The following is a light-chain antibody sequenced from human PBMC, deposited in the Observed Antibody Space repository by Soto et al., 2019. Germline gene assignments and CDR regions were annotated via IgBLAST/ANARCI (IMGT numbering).Light chain of an antibody. CDR3: GTWDSSLSDNYV. CDR1: SSNIGNNY. J-gene: IGLJ1*01. CDR2: ENN. Sequence: QSVLTQPPSVSAAPGQKVTISCSGSSSNIGNNYVSWYQQLPGTATKLLIYENNKRPSGIPDRFSGSKSGTSATLGITGLQTGDEADYYCGTWDSSLSDNYVFGTGTKVTVL. V-gene: IGLV1-51*02.